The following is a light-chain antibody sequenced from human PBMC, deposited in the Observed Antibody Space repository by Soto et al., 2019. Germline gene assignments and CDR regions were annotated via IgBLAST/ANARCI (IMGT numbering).Light chain of an antibody. V-gene: IGKV3-15*01. CDR2: DSS. CDR1: QSVSSH. CDR3: QQLGDWHS. J-gene: IGKJ1*01. Sequence: EIRMTQSPAILSVSPGESATLSCRASQSVSSHVVWYQQKPGQAPRLLISDSSTGATGIPARFSGSGSVTVFTLTISSLQSDDSAIYYCQQLGDWHSFGLGTNVDIK.